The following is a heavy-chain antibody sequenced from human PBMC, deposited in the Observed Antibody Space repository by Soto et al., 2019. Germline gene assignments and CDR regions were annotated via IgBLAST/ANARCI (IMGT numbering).Heavy chain of an antibody. J-gene: IGHJ5*02. CDR2: ISAYNGNT. Sequence: GASVKVSCKASGYTFTSYGISWVRQAPGQGLEWMGWISAYNGNTNYAQKLQGRVTMTTDTSTSTAYMELRSLRSDDTAVYYCARDHPYYGRVRGWFDPWGQGTLVTVSS. CDR1: GYTFTSYG. V-gene: IGHV1-18*01. CDR3: ARDHPYYGRVRGWFDP. D-gene: IGHD3-10*01.